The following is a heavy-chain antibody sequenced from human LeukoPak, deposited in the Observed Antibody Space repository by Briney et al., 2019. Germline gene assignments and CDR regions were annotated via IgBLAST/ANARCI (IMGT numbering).Heavy chain of an antibody. V-gene: IGHV3-48*03. Sequence: PGGSLRLSCAASGFTFSSYEMNWVRQAPGKGLEWVSYISSSGSSIYYADSVKGRFTISRDNSKNTLYLLMNSLRAEDTAVYYCAEDAVYSSSWYLEAALDIWGQGTVVIVSS. J-gene: IGHJ3*02. CDR3: AEDAVYSSSWYLEAALDI. CDR2: ISSSGSSI. CDR1: GFTFSSYE. D-gene: IGHD6-13*01.